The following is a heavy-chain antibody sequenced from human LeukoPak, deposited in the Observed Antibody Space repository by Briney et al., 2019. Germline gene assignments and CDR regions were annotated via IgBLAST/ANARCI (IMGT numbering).Heavy chain of an antibody. CDR1: GFTFRSYW. Sequence: PGGSLRLSCAASGFTFRSYWLHWVRQAPGKGLVWVSRINTDGTNTHYADSVNGRFTISRDNAKDTLYLQMDSLRADDTAVYYCARDRLGDYESGAFDIWGQGTMVTVSS. CDR2: INTDGTNT. V-gene: IGHV3-74*01. J-gene: IGHJ3*02. D-gene: IGHD4-17*01. CDR3: ARDRLGDYESGAFDI.